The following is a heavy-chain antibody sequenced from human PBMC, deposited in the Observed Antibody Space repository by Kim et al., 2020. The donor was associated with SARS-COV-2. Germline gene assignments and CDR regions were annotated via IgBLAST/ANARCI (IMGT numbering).Heavy chain of an antibody. D-gene: IGHD3-10*01. CDR1: GGSVSSGSYY. CDR3: ARDRGSGYYGSGSYYY. V-gene: IGHV4-61*01. CDR2: IYYSGST. J-gene: IGHJ6*01. Sequence: SETLSLTCTVSGGSVSSGSYYWSWIRQPPGKGLEWIGYIYYSGSTNYNPSLKSRVTISVDTSKNQFSLKLSSVTAADTAVYYCARDRGSGYYGSGSYYY.